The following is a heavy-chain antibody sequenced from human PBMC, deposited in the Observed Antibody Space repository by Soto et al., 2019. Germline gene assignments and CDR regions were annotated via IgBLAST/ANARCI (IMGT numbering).Heavy chain of an antibody. CDR1: GYTFTHYG. CDR3: ARTTHEEPTFDY. D-gene: IGHD1-26*01. J-gene: IGHJ4*01. CDR2: VTGYDGNA. V-gene: IGHV1-18*01. Sequence: QVQLVQSGAEVKKPGASVKVSCKASGYTFTHYGISWVRQAPGQGLEWMGWVTGYDGNANYEQRFQGRVTMTTDTSTNTAYTDLRRLSSDDKAVDYCARTTHEEPTFDYWGHGTLVTVSS.